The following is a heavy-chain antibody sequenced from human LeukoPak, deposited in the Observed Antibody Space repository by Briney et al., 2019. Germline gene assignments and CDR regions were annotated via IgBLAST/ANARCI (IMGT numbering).Heavy chain of an antibody. CDR3: ARLWFGVKTFDY. Sequence: SVKVSCKASGGTFSSYAISWVRQAPGQGLEWMGRIIPILGIANYAQKFQGRVTITADKSTSTAYMELSSLRSEDTAVYYCARLWFGVKTFDYWGQGTLVTVSS. D-gene: IGHD3-10*01. CDR1: GGTFSSYA. CDR2: IIPILGIA. V-gene: IGHV1-69*04. J-gene: IGHJ4*02.